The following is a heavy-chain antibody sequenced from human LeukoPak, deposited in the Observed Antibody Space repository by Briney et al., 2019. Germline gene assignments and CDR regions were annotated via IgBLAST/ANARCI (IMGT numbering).Heavy chain of an antibody. D-gene: IGHD3-22*01. CDR3: ARDSFTMTATYYFDY. Sequence: GGSLRLSCAVSGITLSNYGMSWVRQAPGKGLEWVAGISDSGGSTNYADSVKGRFTISRDNAKNSLYLQMNSLRAEDTAVYYCARDSFTMTATYYFDYWGQGTLVTVSS. CDR1: GITLSNYG. CDR2: ISDSGGST. J-gene: IGHJ4*02. V-gene: IGHV3-23*01.